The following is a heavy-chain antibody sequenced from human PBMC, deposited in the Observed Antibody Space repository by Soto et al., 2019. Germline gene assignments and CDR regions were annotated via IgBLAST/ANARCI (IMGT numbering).Heavy chain of an antibody. CDR2: IHYSGST. V-gene: IGHV4-59*01. Sequence: PSDTLSLTCTVSDGSISTYYWIWIRQPPGKGLEWIGYIHYSGSTNYNPSLKSRVTISVDTSKNQFSLNLSSVTAADTAVYYCARVMVRGRYGLDVWGQGTTVTVSS. CDR1: DGSISTYY. D-gene: IGHD3-10*01. CDR3: ARVMVRGRYGLDV. J-gene: IGHJ6*02.